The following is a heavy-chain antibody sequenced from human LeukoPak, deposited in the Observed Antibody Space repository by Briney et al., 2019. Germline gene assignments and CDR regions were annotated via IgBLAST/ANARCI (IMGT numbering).Heavy chain of an antibody. Sequence: SVKVSCKASGGTFSSYAISWVRQAPGQGLEWMGGIIPIFGTANYAQKFQGRVTITADESTSTAYMELSSLRSEDTAVYYCARAGYYYDSSGPLDYWGQGTLVTVSS. CDR1: GGTFSSYA. CDR3: ARAGYYYDSSGPLDY. CDR2: IIPIFGTA. D-gene: IGHD3-22*01. J-gene: IGHJ4*02. V-gene: IGHV1-69*01.